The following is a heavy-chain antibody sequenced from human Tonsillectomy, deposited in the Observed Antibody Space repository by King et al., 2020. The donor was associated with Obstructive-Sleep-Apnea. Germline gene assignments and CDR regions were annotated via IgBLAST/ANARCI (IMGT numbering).Heavy chain of an antibody. CDR1: GGSINSSNW. V-gene: IGHV4-4*02. D-gene: IGHD3-10*01. CDR3: ARFRWNYGSGSEIDY. CDR2: IHHSGST. Sequence: VQLQESGPGLVKPSGTLSLTCVVSGGSINSSNWWIWVRQPPGKGLEGIGEIHHSGSTNYNPSLKSRVTISVDKSKNPFSLKLSSVTAADTAMYYCARFRWNYGSGSEIDYWGQGTLVTVSS. J-gene: IGHJ4*02.